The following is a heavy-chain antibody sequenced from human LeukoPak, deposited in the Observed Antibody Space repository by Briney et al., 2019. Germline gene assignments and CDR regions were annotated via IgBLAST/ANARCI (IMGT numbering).Heavy chain of an antibody. CDR2: ISGSGGST. CDR3: ARNIAVAAPGTHFDY. Sequence: GGSLRLSCAASGFTFSSYAMSWVRQAPGKGLEWVSAISGSGGSTYYADSVKGGFTISRDNSKNTLYLQMNSLRAEDTAVYYCARNIAVAAPGTHFDYWGQGTLVTVSS. J-gene: IGHJ4*02. V-gene: IGHV3-23*01. D-gene: IGHD6-19*01. CDR1: GFTFSSYA.